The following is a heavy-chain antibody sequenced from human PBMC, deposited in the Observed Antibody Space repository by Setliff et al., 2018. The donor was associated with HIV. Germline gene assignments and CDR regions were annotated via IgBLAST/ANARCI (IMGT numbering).Heavy chain of an antibody. V-gene: IGHV3-49*04. CDR2: IRTKAYSGTT. CDR3: SRDVLTNNYYYYGMDV. D-gene: IGHD4-4*01. Sequence: GGSLRLSCSASGFNFGEYALSWVRQAPGKGLEWVAFIRTKAYSGTTEYAASVKDGFTISRDDSKSIAYLQMNSLKTEDSAVYYCSRDVLTNNYYYYGMDVWGQGTTVTVSS. J-gene: IGHJ6*02. CDR1: GFNFGEYA.